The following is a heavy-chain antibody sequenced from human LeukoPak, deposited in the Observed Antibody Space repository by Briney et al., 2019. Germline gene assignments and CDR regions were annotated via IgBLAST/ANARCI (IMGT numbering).Heavy chain of an antibody. V-gene: IGHV4-59*01. CDR2: INYRGST. Sequence: SETLSLTCTVSRDLSTYYWSWIRQPPGKGLEWIAYINYRGSTTYNPSLRSRVTMSVDTSRNQFSLKLSSVTAADTAVYYCVRGYSSGSYYEYWGQGTLVTVSS. CDR1: RDLSTYY. D-gene: IGHD3-10*01. CDR3: VRGYSSGSYYEY. J-gene: IGHJ4*02.